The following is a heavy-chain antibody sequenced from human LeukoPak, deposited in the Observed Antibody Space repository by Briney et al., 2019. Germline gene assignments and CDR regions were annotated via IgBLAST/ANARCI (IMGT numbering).Heavy chain of an antibody. Sequence: ASVKVSCKAFGYTFTSNYMHWVRQAPGQGPEWMGVISPSGGSTTYAQKFQGRVTLTRDMSTSTDYLELSSLRSDDTAVYYCARDPRSSSSWYSGVNWFDPWGQGTLVTVSS. CDR2: ISPSGGST. CDR3: ARDPRSSSSWYSGVNWFDP. D-gene: IGHD6-13*01. V-gene: IGHV1-46*01. CDR1: GYTFTSNY. J-gene: IGHJ5*02.